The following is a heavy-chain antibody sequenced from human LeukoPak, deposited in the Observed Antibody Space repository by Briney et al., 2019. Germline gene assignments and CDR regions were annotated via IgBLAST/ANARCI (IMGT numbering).Heavy chain of an antibody. CDR3: AKDPRRTYYYGSGTHHSYYYGMDV. Sequence: QPGGSLRLSCAASGFTFSSYAMSWVRQAPGKGLEWVSAISGSGGSTYYADSVTGRFTISRDNSKNTLYLQMNSLRAEDTAVYYCAKDPRRTYYYGSGTHHSYYYGMDVWGQGTTVTVSS. CDR2: ISGSGGST. D-gene: IGHD3-10*01. CDR1: GFTFSSYA. V-gene: IGHV3-23*01. J-gene: IGHJ6*02.